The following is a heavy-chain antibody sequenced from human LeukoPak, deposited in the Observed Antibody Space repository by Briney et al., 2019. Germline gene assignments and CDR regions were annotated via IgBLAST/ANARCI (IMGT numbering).Heavy chain of an antibody. CDR3: AGDRRGSHSSYYYMDV. CDR1: GYTFTGYY. Sequence: ASVKVSCKASGYTFTGYYMHWVRQATGQALEWMGRINPNSGGANYAQKFQGRVTMTRNTSISTAYKELSRLRSDDTAVHYCAGDRRGSHSSYYYMDVWGKGTTVTVSS. V-gene: IGHV1-2*06. D-gene: IGHD1-26*01. CDR2: INPNSGGA. J-gene: IGHJ6*03.